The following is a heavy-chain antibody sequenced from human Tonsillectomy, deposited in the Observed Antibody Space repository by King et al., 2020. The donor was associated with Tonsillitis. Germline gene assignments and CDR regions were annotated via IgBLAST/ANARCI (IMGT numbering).Heavy chain of an antibody. V-gene: IGHV3-23*04. CDR2: ISGSGGST. D-gene: IGHD3-10*01. CDR1: GFTFSSYA. CDR3: AKTVTMVRGVPAPLDY. J-gene: IGHJ4*02. Sequence: VQLVESGGGLVQPGGSLRLSCAASGFTFSSYAMSWVRQAPGKGLEWVSAISGSGGSTYYADSVKGRFTISRDNSKNTLYLQMNSLRAEDTAVYYCAKTVTMVRGVPAPLDYWGQGTLVTVSS.